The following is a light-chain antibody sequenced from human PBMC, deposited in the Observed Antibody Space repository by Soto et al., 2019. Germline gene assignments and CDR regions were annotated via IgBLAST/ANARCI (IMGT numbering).Light chain of an antibody. CDR2: WAS. CDR1: QSVIHTSNNKSY. V-gene: IGKV4-1*01. Sequence: DIVMTQSPDSLAVSLGERATINCKSSQSVIHTSNNKSYLAWYQQKAGQPPELLLYWASALDSGVPDRFSGSGSGTDFTLSISSLQAEDVAVYYCQQYYSTPRTFGQGTKVEIK. J-gene: IGKJ2*01. CDR3: QQYYSTPRT.